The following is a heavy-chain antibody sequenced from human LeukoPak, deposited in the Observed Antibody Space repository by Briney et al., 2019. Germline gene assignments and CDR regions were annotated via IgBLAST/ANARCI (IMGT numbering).Heavy chain of an antibody. V-gene: IGHV3-30*02. D-gene: IGHD2-15*01. CDR2: IWYGGSNK. J-gene: IGHJ3*02. Sequence: GSLRLSCAASGFTFSSYGMHWVRQAPGKGLEWVAVIWYGGSNKYYADSVKGRFTISRDNSKNTLYLQMNSLRAEDTAVYYCAKDGALGTPGSGGSSHHAFDIWGQGTMVTVSS. CDR1: GFTFSSYG. CDR3: AKDGALGTPGSGGSSHHAFDI.